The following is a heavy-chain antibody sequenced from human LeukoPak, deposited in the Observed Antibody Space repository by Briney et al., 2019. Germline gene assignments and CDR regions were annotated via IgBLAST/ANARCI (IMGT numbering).Heavy chain of an antibody. CDR1: GFTFSGYA. D-gene: IGHD3-10*01. V-gene: IGHV3-23*01. J-gene: IGHJ4*02. CDR2: ISGSGGST. Sequence: GALRLSCAASGFTFSGYAMSWVRQAPGKGLEWVSAISGSGGSTYYADSVKGRFTISRDNSKNTLYLQMNSLRAEDTAVYYCAKDREGALDYWGQGTLVTVSS. CDR3: AKDREGALDY.